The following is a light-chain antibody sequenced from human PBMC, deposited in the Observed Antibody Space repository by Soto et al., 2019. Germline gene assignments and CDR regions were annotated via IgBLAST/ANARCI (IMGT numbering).Light chain of an antibody. Sequence: QSVLTQPPSVSGAPGQRVTISCTGGNSNIGANYDVHWYQQIPGAAPKLLIYGDNNRPSGVPDRFSGSKSGTSASLAITGLQAEDEADYYCHSYDNSLSGSVFGGGTKLTVL. J-gene: IGLJ3*02. V-gene: IGLV1-40*01. CDR2: GDN. CDR1: NSNIGANYD. CDR3: HSYDNSLSGSV.